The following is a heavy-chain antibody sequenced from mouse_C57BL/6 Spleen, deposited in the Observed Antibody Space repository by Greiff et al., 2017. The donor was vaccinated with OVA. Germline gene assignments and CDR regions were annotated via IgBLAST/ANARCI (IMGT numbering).Heavy chain of an antibody. Sequence: EVQLQESVAELVRPGASVKLSCTASGFNIKNTYMHWVKQRPEQGLEWIGRIDPANGNTKYAPKFKGKATITADTSSNTAYLQLSSLTSEDTAIYYCASDCYYDGWFAYWGQGTLVTVSA. CDR2: IDPANGNT. J-gene: IGHJ3*01. V-gene: IGHV14-3*01. CDR3: ASDCYYDGWFAY. CDR1: GFNIKNTY. D-gene: IGHD2-3*01.